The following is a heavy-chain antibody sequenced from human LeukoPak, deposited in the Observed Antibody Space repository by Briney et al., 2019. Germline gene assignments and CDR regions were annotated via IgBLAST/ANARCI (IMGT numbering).Heavy chain of an antibody. J-gene: IGHJ3*02. CDR3: ARGSEWELLGDAFDI. V-gene: IGHV1-2*02. D-gene: IGHD1-26*01. CDR1: GYTFTGYY. Sequence: ASVKVSCKASGYTFTGYYMHWVRQAPGQGLEWMGWINPNSGGTNYAQKFQGRVTMTRDTSISTAYMELSRLRSDDTAVYYCARGSEWELLGDAFDIWGQGTMVTVSS. CDR2: INPNSGGT.